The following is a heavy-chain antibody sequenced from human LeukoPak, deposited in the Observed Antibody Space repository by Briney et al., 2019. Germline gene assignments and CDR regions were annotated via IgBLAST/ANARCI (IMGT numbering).Heavy chain of an antibody. V-gene: IGHV1-18*01. CDR2: ISAYNGNT. Sequence: GASVKVSCKASGYTFTSYGISWVRQAPGQGLEWMGWISAYNGNTNYAQKLQGRVTMTTDTSTSTAYMELRSLRSDDTAVYYCARATVRGLQIGPVTDYWGQGTLVTVSS. D-gene: IGHD5-24*01. J-gene: IGHJ4*02. CDR1: GYTFTSYG. CDR3: ARATVRGLQIGPVTDY.